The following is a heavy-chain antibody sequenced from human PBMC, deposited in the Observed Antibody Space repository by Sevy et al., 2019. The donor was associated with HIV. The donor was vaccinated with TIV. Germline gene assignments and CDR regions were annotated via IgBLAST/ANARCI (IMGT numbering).Heavy chain of an antibody. CDR3: AGDHNWGYDS. CDR2: TYYRSKWYN. J-gene: IGHJ5*02. Sequence: SQTLSLTCAISGDSVSKNGVAWNWIRQSPSRGLEWLGRTYYRSKWYNDYAPSVKSRVTINPDSPKNQFSLQLNSVTPEETAVYYCAGDHNWGYDSWGQGTLVTVSS. D-gene: IGHD7-27*01. V-gene: IGHV6-1*01. CDR1: GDSVSKNGVA.